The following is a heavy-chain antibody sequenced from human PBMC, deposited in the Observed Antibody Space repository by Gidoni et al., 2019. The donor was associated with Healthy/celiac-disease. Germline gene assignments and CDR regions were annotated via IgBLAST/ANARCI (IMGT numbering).Heavy chain of an antibody. CDR1: GFTFGSYS. CDR2: ISSSSSTI. D-gene: IGHD1-26*01. Sequence: EVQLVESGGGLVQPGGSLRLSCAASGFTFGSYSRNWVRQAPGKGLEWVSYISSSSSTIYYADSVKGRFTISRDNAKNSLYLQMNSLRAEDTAVYYCATTRRSGSYYRFHYWGQGTLVTVSS. CDR3: ATTRRSGSYYRFHY. J-gene: IGHJ4*02. V-gene: IGHV3-48*01.